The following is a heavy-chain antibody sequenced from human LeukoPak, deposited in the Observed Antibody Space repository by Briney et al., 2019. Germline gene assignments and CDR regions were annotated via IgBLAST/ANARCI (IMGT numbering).Heavy chain of an antibody. D-gene: IGHD3-22*01. J-gene: IGHJ4*02. CDR3: AREDYYDNSRRGYFDY. V-gene: IGHV1-69*05. CDR2: IIPIFGTA. CDR1: GGTFSSYA. Sequence: GASVKVSCKASGGTFSSYAISWVRQAPGQGLEWMGGIIPIFGTANYAQKFQGRVTITTDESTSTAYMELSSLRSEDTAVYYCAREDYYDNSRRGYFDYWGQGTLVTVSS.